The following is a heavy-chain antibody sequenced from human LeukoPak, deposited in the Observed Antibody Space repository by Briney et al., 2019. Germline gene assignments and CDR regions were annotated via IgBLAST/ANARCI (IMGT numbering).Heavy chain of an antibody. D-gene: IGHD6-19*01. CDR3: ARDWGIAVAVDY. CDR2: INPNSGGT. CDR1: GYTFTGYY. V-gene: IGHV1-2*02. J-gene: IGHJ4*02. Sequence: ASVKVSCKASGYTFTGYYMHWVRQAPGQGLEWMGWINPNSGGTNYAQKFQGRVTMTRDTSISTAYMELSRLRSDDTAVYYCARDWGIAVAVDYWGQGTLVTVPS.